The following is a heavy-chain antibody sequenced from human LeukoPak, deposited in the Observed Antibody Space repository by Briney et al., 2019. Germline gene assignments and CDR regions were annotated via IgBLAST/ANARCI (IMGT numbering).Heavy chain of an antibody. CDR2: ISWDGGRT. CDR3: AKDIGDSSCSQLIDY. V-gene: IGHV3-43*01. CDR1: GFTFDDYT. D-gene: IGHD3-22*01. J-gene: IGHJ4*02. Sequence: PGGSLRLSCAASGFTFDDYTMHWVRQAPGQGLEWVSLISWDGGRTHYADSVKGRFTISRDNSKNSLYLQMNSLRTDDTALYYCAKDIGDSSCSQLIDYWGQGTLVTVFS.